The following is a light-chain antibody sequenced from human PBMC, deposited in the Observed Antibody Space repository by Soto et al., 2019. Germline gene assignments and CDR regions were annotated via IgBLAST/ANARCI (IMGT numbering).Light chain of an antibody. CDR1: SSDVGGYKF. CDR3: ASWDDNLNGPV. CDR2: EVN. J-gene: IGLJ2*01. V-gene: IGLV2-14*01. Sequence: QSALTQPASVSASPGQSITISCTGTSSDVGGYKFVSWYQHHPGKAPKLMIYEVNNRPSGVSNRFSGSKSGNTASLTISGLQPEDEADYYCASWDDNLNGPVFGRGTQLTVL.